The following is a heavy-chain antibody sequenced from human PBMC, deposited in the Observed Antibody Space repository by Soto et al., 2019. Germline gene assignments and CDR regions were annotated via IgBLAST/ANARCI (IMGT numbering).Heavy chain of an antibody. V-gene: IGHV3-74*03. CDR3: ARGDSSGWYGSPDY. CDR1: GFTFSSYW. Sequence: EVHLVESGGGLVQPGGSLRLSCAASGFTFSSYWMHWVRQAPGKGLVWVSRINNDGSSTTYADSVKGRFTISRDNAKNTLSLQMNTLRAEDTAVYYCARGDSSGWYGSPDYWGQGTLVTVSS. D-gene: IGHD6-19*01. J-gene: IGHJ4*02. CDR2: INNDGSST.